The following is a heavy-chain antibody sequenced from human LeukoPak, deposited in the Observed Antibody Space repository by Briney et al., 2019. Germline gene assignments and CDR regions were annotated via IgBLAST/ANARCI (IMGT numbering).Heavy chain of an antibody. Sequence: SETLSLTCAVYGGSFSGYYWSWIRQPPGKGLEWIGEINHSGSTNYNPSLKSRVTISVDTSKNQFSLKLSSVTAADTAVYYCARGLTYYYDSSGYYSSYYFDYWGQGTLVTVSS. CDR3: ARGLTYYYDSSGYYSSYYFDY. CDR2: INHSGST. V-gene: IGHV4-34*01. D-gene: IGHD3-22*01. CDR1: GGSFSGYY. J-gene: IGHJ4*02.